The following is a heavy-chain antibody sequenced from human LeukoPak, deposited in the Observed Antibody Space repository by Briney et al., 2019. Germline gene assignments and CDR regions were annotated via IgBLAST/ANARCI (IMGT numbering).Heavy chain of an antibody. V-gene: IGHV4-39*01. CDR1: GGSISRSSYY. J-gene: IGHJ4*02. D-gene: IGHD3-10*01. Sequence: PSETLSLTCTVSGGSISRSSYYWGWIRQPPGKGLEWIGSIYYSGSTYYNPSLKSRITISVDTSKNQFSLKLSSVTAADTAVYYCARHYGAGSYLGFDFWGQGTLVTVSS. CDR2: IYYSGST. CDR3: ARHYGAGSYLGFDF.